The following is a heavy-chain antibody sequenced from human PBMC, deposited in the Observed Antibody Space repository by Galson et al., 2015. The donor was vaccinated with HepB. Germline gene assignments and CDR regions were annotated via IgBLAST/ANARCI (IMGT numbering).Heavy chain of an antibody. J-gene: IGHJ4*02. D-gene: IGHD5-18*01. Sequence: SLRLSCAASGFTFSSYAMSWVRQAPGKGLEWVSTISGSGSTTHYADSVKGRFIISRDNSKNTLYVQMNSLRAEDTAVYYCARGHVDTAMALDYWGQGTLVTVSS. V-gene: IGHV3-23*01. CDR3: ARGHVDTAMALDY. CDR2: ISGSGSTT. CDR1: GFTFSSYA.